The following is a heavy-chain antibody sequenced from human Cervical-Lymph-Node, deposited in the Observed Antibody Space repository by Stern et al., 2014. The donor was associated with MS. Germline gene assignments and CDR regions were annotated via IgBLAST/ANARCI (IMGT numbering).Heavy chain of an antibody. CDR2: ILPILGLP. Sequence: VQLVESGAEVKKPGSSVNVSCKASGGTFSSSYAITWMRQAPGQGLEWMGRILPILGLPNYAQKFQGRVTITADTSTSTAYMELSSLRSEDTAVYYCARGVVSNRAAATQHNLFDPWGQGTLVTVSS. J-gene: IGHJ5*02. CDR3: ARGVVSNRAAATQHNLFDP. V-gene: IGHV1-69*09. CDR1: GGTFSSSYA. D-gene: IGHD2-15*01.